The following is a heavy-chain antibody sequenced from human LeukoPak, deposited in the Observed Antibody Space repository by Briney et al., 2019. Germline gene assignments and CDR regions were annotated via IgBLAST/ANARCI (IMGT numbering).Heavy chain of an antibody. D-gene: IGHD3-16*01. CDR3: AREGNDYYYDQ. CDR1: GFIFKTYT. CDR2: ITGDCKYI. J-gene: IGHJ4*02. Sequence: PGGSLRLSCAASGFIFKTYTMTWVRQAPGKGLEWVSSITGDCKYITYADSVKGQFTISRDNAKNSLYLQVASLRGDDTATYYCAREGNDYYYDQWGQGTLVTVSP. V-gene: IGHV3-21*01.